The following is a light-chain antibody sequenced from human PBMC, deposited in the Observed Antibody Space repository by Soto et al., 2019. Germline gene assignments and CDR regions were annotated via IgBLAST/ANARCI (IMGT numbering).Light chain of an antibody. V-gene: IGLV2-23*02. Sequence: QSALTQPASVSGSPGRSITISCTGTSSDVGSYNLVSWYQQHPGKAPKLMIYQVSKRPSGVSNRFSGSKSGNTASLTISGLQAEDEADYYCCSYAGSSTFYVFGTGTKLTVL. CDR3: CSYAGSSTFYV. CDR1: SSDVGSYNL. CDR2: QVS. J-gene: IGLJ1*01.